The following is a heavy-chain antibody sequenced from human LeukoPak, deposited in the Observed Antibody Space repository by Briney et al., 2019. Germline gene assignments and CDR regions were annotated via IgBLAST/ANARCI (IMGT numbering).Heavy chain of an antibody. D-gene: IGHD5-18*01. CDR1: GGTFSSYA. Sequence: ASVKVSCKASGGTFSSYAISWVRQAPGQGLEWMGGIIPIFGTANYAQKFQGRVTITADESTSTAYMELSSLRSEDTAVYYCARVSAMVTIFDQWGQGTLVTVSS. CDR2: IIPIFGTA. CDR3: ARVSAMVTIFDQ. V-gene: IGHV1-69*01. J-gene: IGHJ4*02.